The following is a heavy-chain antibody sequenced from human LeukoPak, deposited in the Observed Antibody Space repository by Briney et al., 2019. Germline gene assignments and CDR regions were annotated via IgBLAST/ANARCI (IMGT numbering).Heavy chain of an antibody. D-gene: IGHD4-17*01. J-gene: IGHJ6*03. CDR2: ISTSGSSI. Sequence: PGGSLRLSCAASGFTFSSYEINWVRPAPGKGLEGLSHISTSGSSIHYADSVKGRFTISRDNAKNSLYLQMNSLRVEDTAVYSCARDATTELGTVYMDVWGKGTTVTISS. CDR1: GFTFSSYE. V-gene: IGHV3-48*03. CDR3: ARDATTELGTVYMDV.